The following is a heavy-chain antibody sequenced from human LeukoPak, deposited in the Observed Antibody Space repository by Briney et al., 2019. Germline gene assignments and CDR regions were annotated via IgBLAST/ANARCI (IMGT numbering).Heavy chain of an antibody. Sequence: ASVKVSCKASGYTFTSTGINWVRQAPGQGLEWMAWISPYNGNTKYARKLQGRVTMTTDTSTSTAYMELRSLRSDDTAVYYCARGPIAAAGTGWFDPWGQGTLVTVSS. D-gene: IGHD6-13*01. CDR1: GYTFTSTG. CDR3: ARGPIAAAGTGWFDP. J-gene: IGHJ5*02. V-gene: IGHV1-18*01. CDR2: ISPYNGNT.